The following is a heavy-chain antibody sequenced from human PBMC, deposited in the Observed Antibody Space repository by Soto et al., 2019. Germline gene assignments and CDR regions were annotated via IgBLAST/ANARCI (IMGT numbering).Heavy chain of an antibody. CDR3: ARVGIAAAGTSMYYFDY. CDR2: ISGSGGST. D-gene: IGHD6-13*01. V-gene: IGHV3-23*01. CDR1: GFTFSSYA. J-gene: IGHJ4*02. Sequence: LRLSCAASGFTFSSYAMSWVRQAPGKGLEWVSAISGSGGSTYYADSVKGRFTISRDNSKNTLYLQMNSLRAEDTAVYYCARVGIAAAGTSMYYFDYWGQGTLVTVSS.